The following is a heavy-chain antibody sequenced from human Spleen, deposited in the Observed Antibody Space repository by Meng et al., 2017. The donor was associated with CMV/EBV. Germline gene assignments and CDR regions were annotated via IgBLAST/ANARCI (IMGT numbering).Heavy chain of an antibody. CDR2: ISSSSSYI. J-gene: IGHJ5*02. Sequence: GRLVESGGGMVKPGGSLRRSCAASGFTFSSYSMNWVRQAPGKGLEWVSSISSSSSYIYYADSVKGRFTISRDNAKNSLYLQMNSLRAEDTAVYYCARAGVAVAADWFDPWGQGTLVTVSS. D-gene: IGHD6-19*01. CDR3: ARAGVAVAADWFDP. CDR1: GFTFSSYS. V-gene: IGHV3-21*01.